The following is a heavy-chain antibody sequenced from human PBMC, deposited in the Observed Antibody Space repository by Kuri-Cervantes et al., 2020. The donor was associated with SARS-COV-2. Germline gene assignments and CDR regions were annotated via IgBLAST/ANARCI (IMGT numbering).Heavy chain of an antibody. CDR3: ARSTYGYCSSTSCSPGGAFDI. Sequence: SETLSLTCTVSGGSISSHYWSWIRQPPGKGLEWIGYIYYSGSTNYNPSLKSRVTISVDTSKNQFSLKLSSVTAADTAVYYCARSTYGYCSSTSCSPGGAFDIWGQGTMVTVSS. J-gene: IGHJ3*02. CDR1: GGSISSHY. D-gene: IGHD2-2*01. CDR2: IYYSGST. V-gene: IGHV4-59*08.